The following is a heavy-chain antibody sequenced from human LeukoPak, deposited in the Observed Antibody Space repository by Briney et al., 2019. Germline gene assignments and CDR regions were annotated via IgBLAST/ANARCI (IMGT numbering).Heavy chain of an antibody. CDR1: GYSISSGYY. J-gene: IGHJ4*02. CDR3: ARHTMVRGVIIGPVDY. CDR2: IYHSGST. V-gene: IGHV4-38-2*01. Sequence: PSETLSLTCAVSGYSISSGYYWGWIRQPPGKGLEWIGSIYHSGSTYYNPSLKRRVTISVDTSKNQFSLKLSSVTAADTAVYYCARHTMVRGVIIGPVDYWGQGTLVTVSS. D-gene: IGHD3-10*01.